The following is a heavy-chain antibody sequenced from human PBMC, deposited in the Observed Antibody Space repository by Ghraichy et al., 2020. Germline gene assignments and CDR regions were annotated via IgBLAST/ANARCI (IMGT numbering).Heavy chain of an antibody. CDR2: ITTSSSFI. Sequence: GGSLRLSCVGSGFTLSGYSMNWVRQAPGKGLEWLSYITTSSSFISYADSVKGRFTVSRDNAQNSLYLQMMSLRDEDTAVYYCARGSRVVRYYYYDGMDGWGKGTTVTASS. CDR3: ARGSRVVRYYYYDGMDG. V-gene: IGHV3-48*02. J-gene: IGHJ6*04. D-gene: IGHD2-21*01. CDR1: GFTLSGYS.